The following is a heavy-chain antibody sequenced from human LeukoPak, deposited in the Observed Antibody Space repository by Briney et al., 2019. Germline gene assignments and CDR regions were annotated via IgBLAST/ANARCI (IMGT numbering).Heavy chain of an antibody. J-gene: IGHJ4*02. D-gene: IGHD1-26*01. CDR3: AKVLSGSYYPWDY. Sequence: PGGSLRLSCAASGFTFSSYDMSWIRQAPGRGLEWVSVISGSGSSTYYADSVKGRFTISRDNSKNTLYLQMNSLRAEDTAVYYCAKVLSGSYYPWDYWGQGTLVTVSS. CDR1: GFTFSSYD. CDR2: ISGSGSST. V-gene: IGHV3-23*01.